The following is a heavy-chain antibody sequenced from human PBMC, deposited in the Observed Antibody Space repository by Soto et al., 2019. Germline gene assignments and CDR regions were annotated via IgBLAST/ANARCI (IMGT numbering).Heavy chain of an antibody. CDR1: GGSVSSGSYY. V-gene: IGHV4-61*01. J-gene: IGHJ6*02. Sequence: PSETLSLTCTVSGGSVSSGSYYWSWIRQPPGKGLEWIGYIYYSGSTNYNPSLKSRVTISVDTSKNQFSLKLSSVTAADTAVYYCARDRGGYNSFNYGMDVWAKGPRSPSP. CDR3: ARDRGGYNSFNYGMDV. D-gene: IGHD5-12*01. CDR2: IYYSGST.